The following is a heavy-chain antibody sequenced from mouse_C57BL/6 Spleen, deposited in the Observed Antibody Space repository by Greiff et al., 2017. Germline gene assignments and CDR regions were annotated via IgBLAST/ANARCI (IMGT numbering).Heavy chain of an antibody. V-gene: IGHV1-85*01. CDR1: GYTFTSYD. CDR3: ARALYGSSPGGFAY. D-gene: IGHD1-1*01. CDR2: IYPRDGST. Sequence: QVQLKQSGPELVKPGASVKLSCKASGYTFTSYDINWVKQRPGQGLEWIGWIYPRDGSTKYNEKFKGKATLTVDTSSSTAYMELHSLTSEDSAVYFCARALYGSSPGGFAYWGQGTLVTVSA. J-gene: IGHJ3*01.